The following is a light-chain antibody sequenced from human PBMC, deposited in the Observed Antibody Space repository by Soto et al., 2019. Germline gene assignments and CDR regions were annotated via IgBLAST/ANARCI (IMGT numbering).Light chain of an antibody. CDR2: DVS. Sequence: QSALPQPASVSGSPGQSITITCAGTRSDIGAYNFVSWYQQHPGEVPKLMLYDVSIRPSGVSNRFSGSKSGNTASLTISGLQAEDEADYYCTSWTTSTTMIFGGGTKVTVL. V-gene: IGLV2-14*03. CDR1: RSDIGAYNF. CDR3: TSWTTSTTMI. J-gene: IGLJ2*01.